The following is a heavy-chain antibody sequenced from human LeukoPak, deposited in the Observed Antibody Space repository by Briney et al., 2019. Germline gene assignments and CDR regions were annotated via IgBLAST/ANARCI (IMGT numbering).Heavy chain of an antibody. CDR1: GFTFSSYA. CDR2: ISSNGGST. CDR3: ARKGIAVAED. V-gene: IGHV3-64*01. Sequence: PGGSLRLSCAASGFTFSSYAMYWVRQAPGKGLEYVSAISSNGGSTYYANSVKGRFTISRDNSKNTLYLQMGSLRAEDMSVYYCARKGIAVAEDWGQGTLVTVSS. D-gene: IGHD6-19*01. J-gene: IGHJ4*02.